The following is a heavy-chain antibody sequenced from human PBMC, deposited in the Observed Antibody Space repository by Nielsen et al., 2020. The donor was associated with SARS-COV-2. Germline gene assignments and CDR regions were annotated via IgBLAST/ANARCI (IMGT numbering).Heavy chain of an antibody. D-gene: IGHD2-15*01. CDR2: INHSGST. CDR3: ALSRGAQVGGNWFDP. V-gene: IGHV4-34*01. Sequence: SETLSLTCGVYGGSFSGYHWTWIRQPPGKGLEWIGEINHSGSTNYNPSLKSRVTISVDTSKNQFSLKLSSVTAADTAVYYCALSRGAQVGGNWFDPWGQGTLVIVSS. CDR1: GGSFSGYH. J-gene: IGHJ5*02.